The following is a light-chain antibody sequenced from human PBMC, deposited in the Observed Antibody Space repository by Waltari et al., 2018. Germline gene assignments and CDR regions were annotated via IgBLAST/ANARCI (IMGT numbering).Light chain of an antibody. J-gene: IGKJ1*01. V-gene: IGKV3-20*01. Sequence: DNVLTQSPGTLSLSPGERATLSCRASQSISNNYLAWYQQKPGQAPRLLIFAASNRAAGIPDRFSGSGSGTDFTLTISRLEPEHLAVYYCQQYGSSPWTFGQGTKVEIK. CDR3: QQYGSSPWT. CDR2: AAS. CDR1: QSISNNY.